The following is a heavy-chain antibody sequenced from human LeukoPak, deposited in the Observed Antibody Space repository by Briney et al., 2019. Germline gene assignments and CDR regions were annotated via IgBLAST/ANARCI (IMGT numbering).Heavy chain of an antibody. CDR1: GFTFSSYS. J-gene: IGHJ5*02. CDR2: ITYSSSII. CDR3: AKGPYSSSWTGDWFDP. D-gene: IGHD6-13*01. V-gene: IGHV3-48*01. Sequence: GGSLRLSCAASGFTFSSYSMNWVRQAPGKGLEWVSYITYSSSIIYYADSVKGRFTISRDNSKNTLYLQMNSLRAEDTAVYYCAKGPYSSSWTGDWFDPWGQGTLVTVSS.